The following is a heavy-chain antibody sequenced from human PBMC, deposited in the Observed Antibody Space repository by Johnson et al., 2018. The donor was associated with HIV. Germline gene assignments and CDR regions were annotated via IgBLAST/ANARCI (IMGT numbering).Heavy chain of an antibody. D-gene: IGHD2-2*01. CDR3: ARETGDPVVPAARDAFDI. V-gene: IGHV3-48*04. CDR1: GFTFSSYA. J-gene: IGHJ3*02. Sequence: VQLVESGGGVVQPGRSLRLSCAASGFTFSSYAMHWVRQAPGKGLEWVSYISTSDGTISSAATVTCRFPLSRDNAKNSLYLQMNSLRAEDKAVYYCARETGDPVVPAARDAFDIWGQGTMVTVSS. CDR2: ISTSDGTI.